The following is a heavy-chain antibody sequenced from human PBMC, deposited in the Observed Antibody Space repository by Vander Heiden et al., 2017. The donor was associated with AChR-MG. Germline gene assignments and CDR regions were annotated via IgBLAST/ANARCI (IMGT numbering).Heavy chain of an antibody. CDR3: ATRPGDYSNHDY. CDR1: GFSFSDYY. D-gene: IGHD4-4*01. V-gene: IGHV3-11*01. J-gene: IGHJ4*02. CDR2: IMSSGSTI. Sequence: QVQLVESGGGLVKPGGSLRLSCAGSGFSFSDYYMIWIRQAPGKGLEWVSYIMSSGSTIYYADSGKGRFTISRDNAKNSLYLQMNSLRAEDTAVYYCATRPGDYSNHDYWGQGTLVTVSS.